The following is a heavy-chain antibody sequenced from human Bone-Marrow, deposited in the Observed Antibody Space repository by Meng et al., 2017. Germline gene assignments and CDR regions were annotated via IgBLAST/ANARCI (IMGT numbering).Heavy chain of an antibody. CDR3: VRVSGRDFGGWADS. CDR1: GDSITNHNW. J-gene: IGHJ4*02. V-gene: IGHV4-4*02. Sequence: QVQLRESGPALVKPSETRSLTWAFSGDSITNHNWWAWVRQPPGKGLEWIGEIPHRGSSAYNPSLKSRVSMSIDKSKNQFSLKLTSVTAADTAVYYCVRVSGRDFGGWADSWGQGTLVTVSS. D-gene: IGHD3-10*01. CDR2: IPHRGSS.